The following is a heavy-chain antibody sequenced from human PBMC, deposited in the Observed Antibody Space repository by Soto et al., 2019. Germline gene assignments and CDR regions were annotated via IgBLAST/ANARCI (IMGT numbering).Heavy chain of an antibody. CDR1: GFTFSSYS. D-gene: IGHD5-12*01. V-gene: IGHV3-21*01. Sequence: PGGSLRLSCAASGFTFSSYSMNWVRQAPGKGLEWVSSISSSSSYIYYADSVKGRFTISRDNAKNSLYLQMNSLRAEDTAVYYCARDRSLVLRRGRDGYNSDAFDIWGQGTMVTVSS. J-gene: IGHJ3*02. CDR2: ISSSSSYI. CDR3: ARDRSLVLRRGRDGYNSDAFDI.